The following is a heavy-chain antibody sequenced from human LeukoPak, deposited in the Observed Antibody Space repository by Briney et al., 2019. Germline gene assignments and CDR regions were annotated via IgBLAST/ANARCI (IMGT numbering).Heavy chain of an antibody. Sequence: GGSLRLSCAAPGFTVINNYISWVRQAPGKGLEWVSVIYSGGSTKYADSVKARFTISRDNSKNTVYLQMNSLRVDDTAVYYCARATLDNWGQGTLVTVSS. V-gene: IGHV3-53*01. CDR3: ARATLDN. CDR1: GFTVINNY. J-gene: IGHJ4*02. CDR2: IYSGGST.